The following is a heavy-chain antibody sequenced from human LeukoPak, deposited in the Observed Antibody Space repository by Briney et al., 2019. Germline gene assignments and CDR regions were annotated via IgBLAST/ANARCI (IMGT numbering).Heavy chain of an antibody. CDR1: GYTLTELS. CDR2: FDPEDGET. J-gene: IGHJ4*02. CDR3: ATLHIAVAAHPSYYFDY. D-gene: IGHD6-19*01. V-gene: IGHV1-24*01. Sequence: AASVKVSCKVSGYTLTELSMHWVRQAPGKGLEWMGGFDPEDGETIYAQKFQGRVTMTEDTSTDTAYMELSSLRSEDTAVYYCATLHIAVAAHPSYYFDYWGQGTLVTVSS.